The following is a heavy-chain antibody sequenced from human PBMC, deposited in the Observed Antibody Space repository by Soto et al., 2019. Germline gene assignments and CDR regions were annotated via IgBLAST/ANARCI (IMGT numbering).Heavy chain of an antibody. CDR2: IKSESDGGTT. Sequence: EVQLVDSGGGLVKPGGSLRLSCAASGFTFSNAWMTWVRQAPGKGLECVGRIKSESDGGTTDYAAPVNGRFTISRDDSKNTLYLQMDSLKAEDTGIYYCTTNNAPSCGSMSCYRPSWGQGTLVTASS. D-gene: IGHD2-2*01. J-gene: IGHJ4*02. CDR1: GFTFSNAW. CDR3: TTNNAPSCGSMSCYRPS. V-gene: IGHV3-15*01.